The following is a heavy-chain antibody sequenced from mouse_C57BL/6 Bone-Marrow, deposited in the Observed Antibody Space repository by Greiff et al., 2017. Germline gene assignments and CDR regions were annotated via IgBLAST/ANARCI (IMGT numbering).Heavy chain of an antibody. Sequence: EVMLVESGGGLVQPKGSLKLSCAASGFTFNTYAMHWVRQAPGKGLEWVARIRSKSSNYATYYADSVKDRFTISRDDSQSMLYLQMNNLKTEDTAMYYCVRQRGGYYDWYFDVWGTGTTVTVSS. D-gene: IGHD2-3*01. CDR1: GFTFNTYA. CDR2: IRSKSSNYAT. J-gene: IGHJ1*03. CDR3: VRQRGGYYDWYFDV. V-gene: IGHV10-3*01.